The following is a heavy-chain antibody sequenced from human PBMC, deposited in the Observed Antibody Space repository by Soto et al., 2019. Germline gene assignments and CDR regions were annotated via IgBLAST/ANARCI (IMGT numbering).Heavy chain of an antibody. CDR3: ARHSGGYNGFDFSY. J-gene: IGHJ4*02. CDR2: IYYTGST. D-gene: IGHD5-12*01. CDR1: GGSISSYY. Sequence: QVQLQESGPGLVKPSETLSLTCTVSGGSISSYYWNWIRQPPGTGLEWMGYIYYTGSTNYNPSRKSRVTKSLDPSKNQLSLSLTPVTSADTAVYYCARHSGGYNGFDFSYWGQGALVTVSS. V-gene: IGHV4-59*08.